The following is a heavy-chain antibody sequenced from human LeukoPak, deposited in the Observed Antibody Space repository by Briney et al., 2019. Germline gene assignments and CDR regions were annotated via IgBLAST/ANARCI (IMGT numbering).Heavy chain of an antibody. CDR2: IRSKAYGGTT. Sequence: GSLRLSCTASGFTFGDYAMSWVRQAPGEGLEWVGFIRSKAYGGTTEYAASVKGRFTISRDDSKSIAYLQMNSLKTEDTAVYYCTRVPGYSYGLYYYYYYYMDVWGKGTTVTISS. V-gene: IGHV3-49*04. CDR3: TRVPGYSYGLYYYYYYYMDV. D-gene: IGHD5-18*01. CDR1: GFTFGDYA. J-gene: IGHJ6*03.